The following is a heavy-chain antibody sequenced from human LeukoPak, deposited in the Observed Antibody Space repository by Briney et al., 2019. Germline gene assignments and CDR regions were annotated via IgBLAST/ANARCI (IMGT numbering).Heavy chain of an antibody. CDR2: IYYSGST. V-gene: IGHV4-39*01. CDR1: GGSIGSTTYY. J-gene: IGHJ3*02. Sequence: KPSETLSLTCTVSGGSIGSTTYYRGWIRQPPGKELECIGSIYYSGSTYYNPSLKSRVTISLDTSKNQFSLKLSSVTAADTAVYYCARHKQSGTYYDAFDIWGQGTMVTVSS. CDR3: ARHKQSGTYYDAFDI. D-gene: IGHD1-26*01.